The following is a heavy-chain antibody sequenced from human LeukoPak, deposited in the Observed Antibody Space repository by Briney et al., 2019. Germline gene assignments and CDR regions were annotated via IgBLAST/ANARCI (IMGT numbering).Heavy chain of an antibody. J-gene: IGHJ2*01. D-gene: IGHD3-9*01. CDR2: IYYSGST. CDR1: GGSISSSSYY. V-gene: IGHV4-39*07. Sequence: SETLSLTCTVSGGSISSSSYYWGWIRQPPGKGLEWIGSIYYSGSTYYNPSLKSRVTISVDTSKNQFSLKLSSVTAADTAVYYCARVGAKLTGVGWFFDLWGRGTLVTVSS. CDR3: ARVGAKLTGVGWFFDL.